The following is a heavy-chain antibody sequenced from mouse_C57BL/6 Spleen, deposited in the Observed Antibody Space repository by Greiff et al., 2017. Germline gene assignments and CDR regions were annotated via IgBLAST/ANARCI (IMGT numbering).Heavy chain of an antibody. V-gene: IGHV1-50*01. CDR3: ARSLDGNYDY. D-gene: IGHD2-1*01. Sequence: QVQLQQPGAELVKPGASVKLSCKASGYTFTSYWMQWVKQRPGQGLEWIGEIDPSDSYTNYNQKFKGKATLTVDTSSSTAYMQLGSLTSEDSAVYDCARSLDGNYDYWGQGTTLTVSS. CDR2: IDPSDSYT. CDR1: GYTFTSYW. J-gene: IGHJ2*01.